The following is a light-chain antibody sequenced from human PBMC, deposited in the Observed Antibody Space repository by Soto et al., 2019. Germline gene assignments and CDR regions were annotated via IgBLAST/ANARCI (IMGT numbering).Light chain of an antibody. CDR1: SSNIGKNY. CDR3: GTWDSSLSAVV. CDR2: DNN. J-gene: IGLJ2*01. V-gene: IGLV1-51*01. Sequence: QAVVTQPPSVSAAPGQKVTISCSGSSSNIGKNYASWYQQLPGTAPKLLIYDNNKRPSGIPDRFSGPKSGTSATLGITGLQTGDEADYYCGTWDSSLSAVVFGGGTKVTVL.